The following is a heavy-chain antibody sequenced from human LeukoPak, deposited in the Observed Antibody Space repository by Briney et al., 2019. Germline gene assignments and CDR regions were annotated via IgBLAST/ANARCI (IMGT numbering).Heavy chain of an antibody. J-gene: IGHJ5*02. CDR2: INHSGST. CDR3: ARGELDYDILTGYYDGGWFDP. CDR1: GGSFSGYY. D-gene: IGHD3-9*01. V-gene: IGHV4-34*01. Sequence: SETLSLTCAVYGGSFSGYYWSWIRQPPGKGLEWIGEINHSGSTNYNPSLKSRVTMSVDTSKNQSSLKLSSVTAADTAVYYCARGELDYDILTGYYDGGWFDPWGQGTLVTVSS.